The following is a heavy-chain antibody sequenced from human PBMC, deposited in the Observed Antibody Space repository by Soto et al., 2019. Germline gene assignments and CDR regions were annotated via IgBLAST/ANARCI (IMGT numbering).Heavy chain of an antibody. CDR2: ISGGGGRI. D-gene: IGHD4-17*01. J-gene: IGHJ4*02. CDR3: AKGRRLERGDFDC. CDR1: GFTFSSYA. Sequence: EVQVLESGGGLVQPGGSLRLSCAASGFTFSSYAMSWVRQAPGKGLEWVSVISGGGGRIFYADSVKGRFTISRDNSKNTVYLQMNSLRDEDTDIYHCAKGRRLERGDFDCWGQGTLVTVSS. V-gene: IGHV3-23*01.